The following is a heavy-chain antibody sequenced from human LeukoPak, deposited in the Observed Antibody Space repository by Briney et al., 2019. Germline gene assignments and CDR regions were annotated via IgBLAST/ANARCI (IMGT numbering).Heavy chain of an antibody. J-gene: IGHJ3*02. D-gene: IGHD2-21*02. CDR3: ANRVVVTVYDAFDI. CDR2: ISGDGGST. Sequence: GGSLRLSCAASGFTFDDYAMHWVRQAPGKGLEWVSLISGDGGSTYYADSVKGRFTISRDNSKNSLYLQMNSLRTEDTALYYCANRVVVTVYDAFDIWGQGTMVTVSS. V-gene: IGHV3-43*02. CDR1: GFTFDDYA.